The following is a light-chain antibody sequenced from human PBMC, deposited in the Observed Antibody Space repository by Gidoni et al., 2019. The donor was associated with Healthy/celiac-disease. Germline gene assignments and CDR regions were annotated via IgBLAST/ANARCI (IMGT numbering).Light chain of an antibody. CDR3: QQYGSSPGIT. CDR2: GAS. Sequence: ETVFTQSPRTLSLSPGERATLFCRASQSVSSSYLAWSQQKPGQTPRILIYGASSRATGMPDRCSGSGSGTDFTLTISRLEPEDFAVYYCQQYGSSPGITFGQGTQLEIK. CDR1: QSVSSSY. V-gene: IGKV3-20*01. J-gene: IGKJ5*01.